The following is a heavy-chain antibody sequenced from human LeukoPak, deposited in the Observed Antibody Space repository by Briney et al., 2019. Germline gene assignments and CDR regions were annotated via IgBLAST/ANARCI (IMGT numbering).Heavy chain of an antibody. D-gene: IGHD3-9*01. CDR2: ISGSGGST. CDR1: GFTFSSYA. Sequence: PGGSLRPSCAASGFTFSSYAMSWVRQAPGKGLEWVSAISGSGGSTYYADSVKGRFTISRDNSKNTLYLQMNSLRAEDTAVYYCAKDQGHVLRYFDWFGNYYMDVWGKGTTVTVSS. CDR3: AKDQGHVLRYFDWFGNYYMDV. J-gene: IGHJ6*03. V-gene: IGHV3-23*01.